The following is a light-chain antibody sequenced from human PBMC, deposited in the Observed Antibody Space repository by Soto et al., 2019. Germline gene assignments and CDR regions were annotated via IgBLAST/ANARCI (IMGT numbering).Light chain of an antibody. CDR2: GAS. CDR1: QSISSN. V-gene: IGKV3-15*01. CDR3: QQYNNWPPLT. J-gene: IGKJ4*01. Sequence: VMTQSPATLSVSPGERATLSCRASQSISSNLVWYQQKPGQAPRLLIYGASTRATGIPARFSGSGSGTEFTLTISSLQSEDFAVYYRQQYNNWPPLTFGGGTKV.